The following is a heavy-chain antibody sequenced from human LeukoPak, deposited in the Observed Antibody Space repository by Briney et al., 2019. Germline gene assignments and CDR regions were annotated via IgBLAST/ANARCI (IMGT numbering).Heavy chain of an antibody. J-gene: IGHJ4*02. V-gene: IGHV4-4*07. CDR2: IYTSGST. CDR3: ARETHILEMATITGFDY. CDR1: GGSISSYY. D-gene: IGHD5-24*01. Sequence: KSSETLSLTCTVSGGSISSYYWSWIRQPAGKGLEWIGRIYTSGSTNYNPSLKSRVTMSVDTSKNQFSLKLSSVTAADTAVYYCARETHILEMATITGFDYWGQGTLVTVSS.